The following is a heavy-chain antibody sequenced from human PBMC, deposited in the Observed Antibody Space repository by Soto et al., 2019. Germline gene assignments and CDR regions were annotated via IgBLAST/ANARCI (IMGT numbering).Heavy chain of an antibody. Sequence: PSETLCLTWTVSGGSISSGGYYWYWIRQHPGKGLEWIGYIYYSGTTYYNPSLKSRVTISVDTSKNQFSLKLSSVTAADTAVYYCAASCVACGGFNYYGMDVWGQGTTVTVSS. J-gene: IGHJ6*02. D-gene: IGHD2-21*01. CDR1: GGSISSGGYY. CDR2: IYYSGTT. CDR3: AASCVACGGFNYYGMDV. V-gene: IGHV4-31*02.